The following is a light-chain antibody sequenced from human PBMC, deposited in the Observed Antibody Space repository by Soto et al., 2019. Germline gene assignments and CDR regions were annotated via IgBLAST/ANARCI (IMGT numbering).Light chain of an antibody. CDR1: SSDVGGYNY. Sequence: QSALTQPASVSGSPGQWITISCTGTSSDVGGYNYVSWYQQHPGKAPKLIIYEVSDRPSGVSNRFSGSKSGNTASLTISGLQADDEADYYCSSYTSSSTWLFGGGTKLTVL. V-gene: IGLV2-14*01. CDR3: SSYTSSSTWL. CDR2: EVS. J-gene: IGLJ3*02.